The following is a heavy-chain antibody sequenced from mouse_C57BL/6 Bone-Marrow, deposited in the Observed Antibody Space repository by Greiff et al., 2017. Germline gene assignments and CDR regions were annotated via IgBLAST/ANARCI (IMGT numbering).Heavy chain of an antibody. CDR2: IYPGDGDT. J-gene: IGHJ1*03. CDR3: ARYYDGYYFDV. Sequence: VKLVESGPELVKPGASVKISCKASGYAFRSSWMNWVKQRPGKGLEWIGRIYPGDGDTNYNGKFKGKATLTADKSSSTAYMQLSSLTSEDSAVYFCARYYDGYYFDVWGTGTTVTVSS. V-gene: IGHV1-82*01. CDR1: GYAFRSSW. D-gene: IGHD2-3*01.